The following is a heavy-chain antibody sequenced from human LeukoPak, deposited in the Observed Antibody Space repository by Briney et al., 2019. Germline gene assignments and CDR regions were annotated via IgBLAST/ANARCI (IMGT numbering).Heavy chain of an antibody. V-gene: IGHV1-18*01. Sequence: GASVKVSCKASGYTFTTFGISWVRQAPGQGLEWMGWISGYNINAHYAQRLQGRVTMTTDTSTSTAYMELRSLRSDDTALYYCARAARDDSLDYWGQGTLVTVSS. CDR1: GYTFTTFG. CDR3: ARAARDDSLDY. CDR2: ISGYNINA. J-gene: IGHJ4*02. D-gene: IGHD5-24*01.